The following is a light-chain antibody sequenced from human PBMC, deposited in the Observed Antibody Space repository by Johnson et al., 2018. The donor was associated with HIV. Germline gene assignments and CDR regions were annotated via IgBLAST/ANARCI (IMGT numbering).Light chain of an antibody. CDR3: GTWDSSRSVYV. V-gene: IGLV1-51*02. Sequence: QSVLTQPPSVSAAPGQKVTISCSGSSSNIGNNYVSWYQQLPGTAPKLLIYENNKRPSGIPDRFDGSKSGTSATLGITGLQTGDEADYSCGTWDSSRSVYVFGTGTKVTVL. CDR1: SSNIGNNY. J-gene: IGLJ1*01. CDR2: ENN.